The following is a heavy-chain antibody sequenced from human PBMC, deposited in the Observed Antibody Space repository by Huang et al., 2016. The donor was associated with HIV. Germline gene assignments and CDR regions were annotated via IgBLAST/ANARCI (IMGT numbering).Heavy chain of an antibody. Sequence: EVQLVESGGGLVQPGGSLRLSCAASGFTFSSYWMHWVSQAPGKGLVWLSRINNDGSITTYADSVKGRITISRDNARNTMYLQMTTLSAGDTAVYYCARHRSSGGVEEAFDIWGPGTLVTVAS. D-gene: IGHD2-8*02. CDR2: INNDGSIT. J-gene: IGHJ3*02. V-gene: IGHV3-74*03. CDR1: GFTFSSYW. CDR3: ARHRSSGGVEEAFDI.